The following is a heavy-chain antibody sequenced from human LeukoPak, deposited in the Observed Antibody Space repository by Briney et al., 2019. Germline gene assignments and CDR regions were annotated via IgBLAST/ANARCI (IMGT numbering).Heavy chain of an antibody. CDR3: ARDLLHRGYAFDS. J-gene: IGHJ3*02. Sequence: SETLSLTCTVSSGPISSGTYYWSWIRQPAGKGLEWIGRIYSSGSTNYNPSLKSRVTMSVDTSKNQFSLKLSSVTAADTAVYFCARDLLHRGYAFDSWGQGTMVIVSS. V-gene: IGHV4-61*02. CDR2: IYSSGST. CDR1: SGPISSGTYY. D-gene: IGHD5-12*01.